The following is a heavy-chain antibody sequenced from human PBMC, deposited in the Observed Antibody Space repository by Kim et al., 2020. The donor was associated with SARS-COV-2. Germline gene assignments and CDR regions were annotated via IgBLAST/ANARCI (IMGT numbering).Heavy chain of an antibody. CDR1: GFTFSSYA. Sequence: GGSLRLSCAASGFTFSSYAMTWVRQAPGKGLEWVSSISSGGGRTYYADSVKGRFTISRDDSKNTLYLQMSSLRAEDTAVYYCAKKRLYDNSAFDSWGQGTLVTV. V-gene: IGHV3-23*01. CDR3: AKKRLYDNSAFDS. CDR2: ISSGGGRT. D-gene: IGHD3-22*01. J-gene: IGHJ4*02.